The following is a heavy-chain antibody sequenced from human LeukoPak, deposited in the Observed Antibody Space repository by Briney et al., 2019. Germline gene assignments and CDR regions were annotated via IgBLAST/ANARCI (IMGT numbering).Heavy chain of an antibody. J-gene: IGHJ4*02. Sequence: GSLRLSCSASGFIFSPYAMHWVRQPPGKGLEYVSSISSEGKTTYYADSVKGRFTIYRDNSKNTLYLQMSSLRPEDTAVYYCVKDRWVDHWGQGTLVTVSS. V-gene: IGHV3-64D*06. CDR2: ISSEGKTT. CDR3: VKDRWVDH. D-gene: IGHD6-13*01. CDR1: GFIFSPYA.